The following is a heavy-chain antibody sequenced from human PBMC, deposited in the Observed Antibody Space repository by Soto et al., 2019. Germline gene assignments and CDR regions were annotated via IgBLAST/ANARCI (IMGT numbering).Heavy chain of an antibody. V-gene: IGHV2-5*02. CDR2: IYWDDDK. J-gene: IGHJ6*02. CDR1: GFSLSTSGVG. CDR3: ARYVSESSDYSPWDYGMDV. D-gene: IGHD3-22*01. Sequence: QITLKESGPTLVKPTQTLTLTCTLSGFSLSTSGVGVGWIRQTPEKALEWLALIYWDDDKRYSPSLKSRLTITKDTYKNQVVLTMTNMDPVDTATYFCARYVSESSDYSPWDYGMDVWGQGTTVTVSS.